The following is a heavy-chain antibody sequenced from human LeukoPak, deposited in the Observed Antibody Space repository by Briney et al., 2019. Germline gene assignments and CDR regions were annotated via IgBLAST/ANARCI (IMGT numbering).Heavy chain of an antibody. CDR3: ARDQRYATDY. CDR1: GYMFTSYN. J-gene: IGHJ4*02. CDR2: VSSSGAHT. D-gene: IGHD2-2*01. Sequence: ASVKVSCKASGYMFTSYNMQWVRQAPGQCLEWMGMVSSSGAHTKYAQKFRGRVTMTGDTSTSTVYMELSSLISDDTAVYYCARDQRYATDYWGQGTLVTVYS. V-gene: IGHV1-46*03.